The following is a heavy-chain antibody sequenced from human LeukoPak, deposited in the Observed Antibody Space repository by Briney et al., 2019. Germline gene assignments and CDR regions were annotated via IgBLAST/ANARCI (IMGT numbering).Heavy chain of an antibody. CDR2: TYYRSKWYN. CDR3: ARSQLRGKSNYGGNPEPFDY. Sequence: SQTLSLTCAISGDSVSSNSAAWNWIRQSPSRGLEWLGRTYYRSKWYNDYAVSVKSRITINPDTSKNQFSLQLNSVTPEDTAVYYCARSQLRGKSNYGGNPEPFDYWGQGTLVTVSS. D-gene: IGHD4-23*01. CDR1: GDSVSSNSAA. V-gene: IGHV6-1*01. J-gene: IGHJ4*02.